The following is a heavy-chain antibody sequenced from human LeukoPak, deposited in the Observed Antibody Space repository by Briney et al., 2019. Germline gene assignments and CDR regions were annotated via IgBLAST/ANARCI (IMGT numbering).Heavy chain of an antibody. V-gene: IGHV3-30-3*01. Sequence: GGSLRLSCAASGFTFSSYAMHWVRQAPGKGLEWVAVISYDGSNKYYADSVEGRFTISRDNSKNTLYLQMNSLRAEDTAVYYCAREFEMAVKIVVVPAAMYAYWGQGTLVTVSS. CDR2: ISYDGSNK. D-gene: IGHD2-2*01. CDR3: AREFEMAVKIVVVPAAMYAY. J-gene: IGHJ4*02. CDR1: GFTFSSYA.